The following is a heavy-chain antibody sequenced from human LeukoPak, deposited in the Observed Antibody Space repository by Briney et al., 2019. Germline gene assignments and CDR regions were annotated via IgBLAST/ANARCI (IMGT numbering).Heavy chain of an antibody. Sequence: SQTLSLTCPVSGGSISSGGYYWSWIRQHPGKGLEWIGYIYYSGSTYYNPSLKSRVTISVDTSKNQFSLKLSSVTAADTAVYYCARAVGHYYDSSGYHTSDAFDIWGQGTMVTVSS. CDR2: IYYSGST. D-gene: IGHD3-22*01. J-gene: IGHJ3*02. V-gene: IGHV4-31*03. CDR3: ARAVGHYYDSSGYHTSDAFDI. CDR1: GGSISSGGYY.